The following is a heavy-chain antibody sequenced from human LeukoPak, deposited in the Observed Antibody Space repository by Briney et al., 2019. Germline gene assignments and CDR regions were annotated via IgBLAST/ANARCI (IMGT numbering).Heavy chain of an antibody. CDR1: GFSLSTSGVG. CDR2: IYWNDDK. J-gene: IGHJ4*02. Sequence: SGPTLVKPTQTLTLTCTFSGFSLSTSGVGVGWIRQPPGKALEWLALIYWNDDKRYSPSLKSRLTITKDTSKNQVVLTMTNMDPVDTATYYCAHSGFSLSKLSAVFDYWGQGTLVTVSS. V-gene: IGHV2-5*01. D-gene: IGHD5-12*01. CDR3: AHSGFSLSKLSAVFDY.